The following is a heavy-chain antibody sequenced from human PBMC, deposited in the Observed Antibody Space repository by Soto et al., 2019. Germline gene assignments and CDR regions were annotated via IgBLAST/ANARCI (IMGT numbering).Heavy chain of an antibody. CDR2: ISAYNGNT. CDR3: ATGDGSSGYWEYFQH. V-gene: IGHV1-18*01. CDR1: GYTFTSYG. Sequence: QVQLVQSGAEVKKPGASVKVSCKASGYTFTSYGISWVRQAPGQGLEWMGWISAYNGNTNYAQKLQGRVTMTTDTSTSTAYVELSSLRSDDTAVYYCATGDGSSGYWEYFQHWGQGTLVTVSS. J-gene: IGHJ1*01. D-gene: IGHD3-22*01.